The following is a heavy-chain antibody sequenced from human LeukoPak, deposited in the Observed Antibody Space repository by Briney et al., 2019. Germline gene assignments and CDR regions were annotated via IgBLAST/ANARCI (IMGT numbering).Heavy chain of an antibody. Sequence: GASVKVSCKASGYTFTSYGISWVRQAPGQGLEWMGWISAYNGNTNYAQKFQGRVTMTRDTSISTAYMELSRLTSDDTAVYFCARLNIPMGTFDYWGQGTLVTVSS. CDR3: ARLNIPMGTFDY. CDR2: ISAYNGNT. CDR1: GYTFTSYG. V-gene: IGHV1-18*01. J-gene: IGHJ4*02. D-gene: IGHD2-2*02.